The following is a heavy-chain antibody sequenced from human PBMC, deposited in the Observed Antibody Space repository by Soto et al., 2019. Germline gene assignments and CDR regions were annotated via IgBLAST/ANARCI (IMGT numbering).Heavy chain of an antibody. J-gene: IGHJ2*01. Sequence: QVQLQESGPGLVKPSETLSLTCTVSGGSVSSGTYYWSWIRQPPGEGLQYIGYIHHSGSTNYNPSLKRRVSSSVDTSKNQFSLKLSSVTAADTAVYYCARGSIGGWYFDLWGRGTLVTVSS. V-gene: IGHV4-61*01. CDR2: IHHSGST. CDR3: ARGSIGGWYFDL. D-gene: IGHD3-3*01. CDR1: GGSVSSGTYY.